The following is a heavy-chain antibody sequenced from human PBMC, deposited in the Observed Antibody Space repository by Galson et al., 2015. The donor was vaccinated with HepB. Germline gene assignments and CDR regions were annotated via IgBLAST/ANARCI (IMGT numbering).Heavy chain of an antibody. CDR1: GFTFSSYA. V-gene: IGHV3-30-3*01. CDR3: ARGSLFDYSNYGWFDP. J-gene: IGHJ5*02. Sequence: SLRLSCAASGFTFSSYAMHWVRQAPGKGLEWVAVISYDGSNKYYADSVKGRFTISRDNSKNTLYLQMNSLRAEDTAVYYCARGSLFDYSNYGWFDPWGQGTLVTVSS. CDR2: ISYDGSNK. D-gene: IGHD4-11*01.